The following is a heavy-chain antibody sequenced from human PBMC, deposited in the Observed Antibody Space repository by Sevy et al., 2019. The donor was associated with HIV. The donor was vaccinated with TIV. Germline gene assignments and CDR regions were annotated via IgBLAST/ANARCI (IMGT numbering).Heavy chain of an antibody. V-gene: IGHV3-48*02. J-gene: IGHJ4*02. CDR1: GFTFSSYS. Sequence: GGSLRLSCAASGFTFSSYSMNWVRQAPGKGLEWVSYISRSSSTIYYADSVKGRFTISRDNVKNSLYLQMNSLRDEDTAVYYCARGYSGYDEVPLDYWGQGTLVTVSS. CDR2: ISRSSSTI. CDR3: ARGYSGYDEVPLDY. D-gene: IGHD5-12*01.